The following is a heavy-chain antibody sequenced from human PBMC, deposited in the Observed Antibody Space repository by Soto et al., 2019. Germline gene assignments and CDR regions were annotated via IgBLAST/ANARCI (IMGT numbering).Heavy chain of an antibody. CDR2: IYYSGST. Sequence: PSETLYLASTVSGGSVSSGSYSWSWIRQPPGKGLEWIGYIYYSGSTNYNPSLKSRVTISVDTSKNQFSLKLSSVTAADTAVYYCASLRDILTGYSWGYYYYGMDVWGQGTTVTVSS. J-gene: IGHJ6*02. CDR3: ASLRDILTGYSWGYYYYGMDV. D-gene: IGHD3-9*01. CDR1: GGSVSSGSYS. V-gene: IGHV4-61*01.